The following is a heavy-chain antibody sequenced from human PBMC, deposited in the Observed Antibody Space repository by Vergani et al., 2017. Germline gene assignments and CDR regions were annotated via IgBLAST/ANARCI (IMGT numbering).Heavy chain of an antibody. J-gene: IGHJ4*02. V-gene: IGHV3-11*05. Sequence: QVQLVESGGGLVKPGGSLRLSCAASGFTFSDYYMSWIRQAPGKGLEWVSYISSSSSYTNYADSVKGRFTISRDNAKNSLYLQMNSLRAEDTAVYYCAKGIIVGATEPFDYWGQGTLVTVSS. CDR2: ISSSSSYT. D-gene: IGHD1-26*01. CDR1: GFTFSDYY. CDR3: AKGIIVGATEPFDY.